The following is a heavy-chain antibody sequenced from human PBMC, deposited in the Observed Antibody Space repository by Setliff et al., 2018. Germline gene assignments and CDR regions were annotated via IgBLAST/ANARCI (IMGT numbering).Heavy chain of an antibody. CDR1: GYTFTGYY. CDR2: INPNSGGT. Sequence: GASVKVSCRASGYTFTGYYMHWVRQAPGQGLEWMGRINPNSGGTNYAQKFQGRVTMTRDTSISTAYMELSRLRSDDTAAYYCARVPYDYVWGSYRTFDYWGQGTLVTVSS. V-gene: IGHV1-2*06. D-gene: IGHD3-16*02. J-gene: IGHJ4*02. CDR3: ARVPYDYVWGSYRTFDY.